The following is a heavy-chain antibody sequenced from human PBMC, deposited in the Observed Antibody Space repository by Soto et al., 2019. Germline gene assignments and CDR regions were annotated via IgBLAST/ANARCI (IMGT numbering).Heavy chain of an antibody. CDR1: GFTFSNYA. J-gene: IGHJ4*02. V-gene: IGHV3-23*01. D-gene: IGHD6-19*01. CDR2: ISGSGDDT. CDR3: ARGGYSRGWSFDY. Sequence: EVQLLESGGGLVQPGGSLRLSCAASGFTFSNYAMSWVRQAPGTGLKWVSTISGSGDDTYYADSVKGRFTICRDNSKSTLYLQISSLRAEDTAVFYCARGGYSRGWSFDYWGQGTLVTVSS.